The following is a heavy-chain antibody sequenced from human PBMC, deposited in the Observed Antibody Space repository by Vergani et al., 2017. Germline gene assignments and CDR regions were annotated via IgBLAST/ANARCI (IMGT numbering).Heavy chain of an antibody. CDR2: RWYDGSNK. V-gene: IGHV3-33*08. D-gene: IGHD3-10*01. Sequence: VQLVESGGGLVKPGGSLRLSCAASGFTFSSYGMHWVRQAPGKGLEWVAVRWYDGSNKYYADSVKGRFTISRDNSKNTLYLQMNSLRAEDTAVYYCARDRIWFGELFSHTDYWGQGTLVTVSS. CDR3: ARDRIWFGELFSHTDY. CDR1: GFTFSSYG. J-gene: IGHJ4*02.